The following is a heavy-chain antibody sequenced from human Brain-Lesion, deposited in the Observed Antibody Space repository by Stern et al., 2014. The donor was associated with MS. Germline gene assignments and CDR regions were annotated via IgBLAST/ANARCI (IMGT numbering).Heavy chain of an antibody. J-gene: IGHJ5*02. CDR2: VSYDGSNK. CDR1: GFTFGSCA. D-gene: IGHD2/OR15-2a*01. V-gene: IGHV3-30*18. Sequence: VQLLESGGGVVQPGRPLRLSCVASGFTFGSCAMLWVRQAPGKGLEWVAGVSYDGSNKYYADSVKGRFTISRDNSQNTLYMQMSSLRPEDTAVYYCAKDRQYLTYFFDHWGQGSLVTVSS. CDR3: AKDRQYLTYFFDH.